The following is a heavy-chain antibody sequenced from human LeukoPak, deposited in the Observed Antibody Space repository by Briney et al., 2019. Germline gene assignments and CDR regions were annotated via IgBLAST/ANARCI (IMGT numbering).Heavy chain of an antibody. CDR2: ITPIFGTA. J-gene: IGHJ5*02. CDR1: GGTFSSYA. CDR3: ASGVRREEWFDP. D-gene: IGHD1-1*01. V-gene: IGHV1-69*13. Sequence: ASVKVSCKASGGTFSSYAISWVRQAPGQGLEWMGGITPIFGTANYAQKFQGRVTITADESTSTAYMELSSLRSEDTAVYYCASGVRREEWFDPWGQGTLVTVSS.